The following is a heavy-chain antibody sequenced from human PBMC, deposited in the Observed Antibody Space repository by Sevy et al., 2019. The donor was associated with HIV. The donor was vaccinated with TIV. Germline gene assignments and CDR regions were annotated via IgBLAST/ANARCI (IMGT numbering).Heavy chain of an antibody. CDR3: ARGRLIVARERWFDP. CDR1: GASMRSGTYY. D-gene: IGHD5-12*01. V-gene: IGHV4-31*03. Sequence: SETLSLTCTVSGASMRSGTYYWSWIRQHPVKGLEWIGYIYYTGSTYYNPSLKSRVIISLAASKNQFSLKLSSVTAADTAVYYCARGRLIVARERWFDPWGQGTLVTVSS. CDR2: IYYTGST. J-gene: IGHJ5*02.